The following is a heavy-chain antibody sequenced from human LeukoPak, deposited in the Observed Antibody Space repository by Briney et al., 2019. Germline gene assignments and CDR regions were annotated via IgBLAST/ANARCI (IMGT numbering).Heavy chain of an antibody. Sequence: PGGSLRLSCAASGFSYSGSAMHWVRQASGKGLEWVGRIRSKANSYATAYAASVKGRFTISRDSSKNTLSLQMNSLTTEDTAVYYCAKDDSMTLDHFDYWGQGTLVTVSS. CDR2: IRSKANSYAT. CDR1: GFSYSGSA. J-gene: IGHJ4*02. V-gene: IGHV3-73*01. D-gene: IGHD4-11*01. CDR3: AKDDSMTLDHFDY.